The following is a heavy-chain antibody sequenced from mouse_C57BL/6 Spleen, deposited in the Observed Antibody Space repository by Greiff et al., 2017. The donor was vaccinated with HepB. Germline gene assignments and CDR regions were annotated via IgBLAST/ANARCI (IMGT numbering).Heavy chain of an antibody. Sequence: EVKLVESGGGLVQPGGSMKLSCVASGFTFSNYWMNWVRQSPEKGLEWVAQIRLKSDNYATHYAESVKGRFTISRDDSKSSVYLQMNNLRAEDTGIYYCTSGAGLLWSDEAWFAYWGQGTLVTVSA. CDR2: IRLKSDNYAT. CDR3: TSGAGLLWSDEAWFAY. V-gene: IGHV6-3*01. CDR1: GFTFSNYW. J-gene: IGHJ3*01. D-gene: IGHD2-1*01.